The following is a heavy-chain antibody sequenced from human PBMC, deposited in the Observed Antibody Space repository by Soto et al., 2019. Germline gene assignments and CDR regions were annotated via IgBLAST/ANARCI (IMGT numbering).Heavy chain of an antibody. CDR3: ARYLPDYDFWSGYFFRDPRSNNRRMAVGDYYYYGMDV. Sequence: ASVKVSCKASGYTFTSYGISWVRQAPGQGLEWMGWISAYNGNTNYAQKLQGRVTMTTDTSTSTAYMELRSLRSDDTAVYYCARYLPDYDFWSGYFFRDPRSNNRRMAVGDYYYYGMDVWGQGTTVTVSS. V-gene: IGHV1-18*04. CDR1: GYTFTSYG. D-gene: IGHD3-3*01. CDR2: ISAYNGNT. J-gene: IGHJ6*02.